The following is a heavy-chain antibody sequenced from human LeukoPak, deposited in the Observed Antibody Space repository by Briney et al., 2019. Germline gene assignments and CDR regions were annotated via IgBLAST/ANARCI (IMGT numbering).Heavy chain of an antibody. Sequence: SKTLSLTCTVSGGSISSYYWSWFRQPPGKGLEWIGYIYYSGSTNYNPSLKSRVTISVDTSKNQFSLKLSSVTAADTAVYYCARHGYGYNYYYYYYGMDVWGQGTTVTVSS. D-gene: IGHD5-24*01. CDR3: ARHGYGYNYYYYYYGMDV. CDR1: GGSISSYY. CDR2: IYYSGST. J-gene: IGHJ6*02. V-gene: IGHV4-59*08.